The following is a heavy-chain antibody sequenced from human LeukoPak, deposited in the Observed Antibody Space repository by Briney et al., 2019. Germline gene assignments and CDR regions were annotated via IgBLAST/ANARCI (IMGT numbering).Heavy chain of an antibody. V-gene: IGHV3-48*01. CDR3: ARGGFGELFSSDY. CDR1: GFTFSSYS. CDR2: ISSSSSTI. D-gene: IGHD3-10*01. Sequence: GGSLRLSCAASGFTFSSYSMNWVHQAPGKGLEWVSYISSSSSTIYYADSMKGRFTISRDNAKNSLYLQMNSLRAEDTAVYYCARGGFGELFSSDYWGQGTLVIVSS. J-gene: IGHJ4*02.